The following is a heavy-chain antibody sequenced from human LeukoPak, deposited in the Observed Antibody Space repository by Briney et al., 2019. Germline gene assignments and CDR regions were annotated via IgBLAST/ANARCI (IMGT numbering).Heavy chain of an antibody. V-gene: IGHV3-48*03. J-gene: IGHJ6*02. CDR2: ISSGGSTI. Sequence: GGCLRLSCAASGFTFCSYEMNWVRQAPGRGLEWVSYISSGGSTIYYADSVRGRFTISRDNAKNSLYLQMNSLRAEDTAVYYCARDYYDGMDVWGQGTTVTVSS. CDR1: GFTFCSYE. CDR3: ARDYYDGMDV.